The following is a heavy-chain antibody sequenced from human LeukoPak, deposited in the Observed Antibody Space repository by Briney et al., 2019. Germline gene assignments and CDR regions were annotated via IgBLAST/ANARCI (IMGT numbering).Heavy chain of an antibody. CDR3: ASWPVGWYGEDS. V-gene: IGHV3-21*04. Sequence: GGSLRLSCAASGFTVSSNHMSWVRQAPGKGLEWVSSISSSSSYIYYADSVKGRFTISRDTPKNTLYLQMNSLRVEDTAVYYCASWPVGWYGEDSWGQGTLVTVYS. CDR1: GFTVSSNH. D-gene: IGHD6-19*01. J-gene: IGHJ4*02. CDR2: ISSSSSYI.